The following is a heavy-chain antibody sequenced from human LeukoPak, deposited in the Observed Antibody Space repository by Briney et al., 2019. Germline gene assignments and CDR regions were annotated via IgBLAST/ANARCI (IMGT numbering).Heavy chain of an antibody. J-gene: IGHJ2*01. V-gene: IGHV3-30*04. Sequence: GGSLRLSCASSGFTFTDYAMHWVRQAPGKGLEWVAVISYDGRNQYYADSVKGRFTISRDNSKDTLDLQMNSLRAEDTAVYYCAKDGLDWGSYLDLWGRGTLVTVSS. D-gene: IGHD3-9*01. CDR1: GFTFTDYA. CDR2: ISYDGRNQ. CDR3: AKDGLDWGSYLDL.